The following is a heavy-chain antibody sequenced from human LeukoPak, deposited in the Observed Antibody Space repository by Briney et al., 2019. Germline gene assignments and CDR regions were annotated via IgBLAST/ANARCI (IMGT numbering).Heavy chain of an antibody. Sequence: PSETLSLTCTVSGGSISSGGYYWSWIRQHPGKGLEWIGYIYYSGSTYYNPSLKSRVTISVDTSKNQFSLKLSSVTAADTAVYYCARGSVTNYDFWSGYYTWYFDLWGRGTLVTASS. J-gene: IGHJ2*01. CDR1: GGSISSGGYY. CDR3: ARGSVTNYDFWSGYYTWYFDL. CDR2: IYYSGST. D-gene: IGHD3-3*01. V-gene: IGHV4-31*03.